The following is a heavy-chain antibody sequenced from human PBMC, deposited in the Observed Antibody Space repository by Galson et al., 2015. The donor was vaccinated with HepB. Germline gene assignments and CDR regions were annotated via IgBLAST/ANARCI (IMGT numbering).Heavy chain of an antibody. D-gene: IGHD2-2*01. CDR1: GFTLSNYA. J-gene: IGHJ2*01. CDR2: ITANSDST. CDR3: AKDPHASNWFFDL. Sequence: SLRLSCAASGFTLSNYAMSWVRPAPGKGLELVSAITANSDSTFYAASVKGRFTVARDNPNNRMYLQMNSLRAEDTAVYSCAKDPHASNWFFDLWGRGTLVTVSS. V-gene: IGHV3-23*01.